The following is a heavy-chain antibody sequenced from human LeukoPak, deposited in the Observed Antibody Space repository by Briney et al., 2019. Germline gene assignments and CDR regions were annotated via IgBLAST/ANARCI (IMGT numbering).Heavy chain of an antibody. CDR2: ISYDGSNK. V-gene: IGHV3-30*04. Sequence: GGSLRLSCAASGFTFSSYAMHWVRQAPGKGLKWVAVISYDGSNKYYADSVKGRFTISRDNSKNTLYLQMNSLRAEDTAVYYCARSRGQGYCSSTSCYAGLMDYWGQGTLVTVSS. D-gene: IGHD2-2*01. J-gene: IGHJ4*02. CDR1: GFTFSSYA. CDR3: ARSRGQGYCSSTSCYAGLMDY.